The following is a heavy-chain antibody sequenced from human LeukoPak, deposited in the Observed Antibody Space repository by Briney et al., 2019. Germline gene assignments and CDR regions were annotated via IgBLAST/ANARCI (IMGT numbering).Heavy chain of an antibody. CDR3: ARRCSGCGWFDP. CDR1: GGSISSYY. J-gene: IGHJ5*02. CDR2: IYYSGST. D-gene: IGHD6-19*01. V-gene: IGHV4-59*08. Sequence: SETLSLTCTVSGGSISSYYWSWIRQPPGKGLEWIGYIYYSGSTNYNPSLKSRVTISVDTSKNQFSLKLSSVTAADTAVYYCARRCSGCGWFDPWGQGTLVTVSS.